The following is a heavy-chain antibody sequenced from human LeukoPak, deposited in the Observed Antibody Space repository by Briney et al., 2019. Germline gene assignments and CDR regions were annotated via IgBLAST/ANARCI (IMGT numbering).Heavy chain of an antibody. CDR2: IRSKAYGGTT. J-gene: IGHJ4*02. CDR1: GFTFGDYA. D-gene: IGHD6-13*01. CDR3: TRDFDIAAAGTFDY. V-gene: IGHV3-49*04. Sequence: GGSLRLSCTASGFTFGDYAMSWVRQAPGKGLEWVGFIRSKAYGGTTEYAASVKGRFTISRDDSKSIAYLQTNSLKTEDTAVYYCTRDFDIAAAGTFDYWGQGTLVTVSS.